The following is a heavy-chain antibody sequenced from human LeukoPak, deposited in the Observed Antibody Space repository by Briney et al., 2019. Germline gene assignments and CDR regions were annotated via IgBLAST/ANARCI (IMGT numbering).Heavy chain of an antibody. D-gene: IGHD5-18*01. V-gene: IGHV3-7*04. CDR1: GFTFSSYW. J-gene: IGHJ4*02. Sequence: GGSLRLSCAASGFTFSSYWMTWVRQAPGKGLEWVVNIKQDGIDKYYVDSVKGRFTISRDNAKNSLYLQMNSLRAEDTAVYYCARTVYSYGLISYFDYWGQGTLVTVSS. CDR2: IKQDGIDK. CDR3: ARTVYSYGLISYFDY.